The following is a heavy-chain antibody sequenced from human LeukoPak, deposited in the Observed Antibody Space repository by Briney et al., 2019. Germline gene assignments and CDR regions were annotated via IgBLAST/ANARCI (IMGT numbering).Heavy chain of an antibody. CDR1: GYTFTGYY. CDR3: ARVQLWSETIDY. V-gene: IGHV1-18*04. D-gene: IGHD5-18*01. CDR2: ISAYNGNT. J-gene: IGHJ4*02. Sequence: ASVKVSCKASGYTFTGYYMHWVRQAPGQGLEWMGWISAYNGNTNYAQKLQGRVTMTTDTSTSTAYMELRSLRSDDTAVYYCARVQLWSETIDYWGQGTLVTVSS.